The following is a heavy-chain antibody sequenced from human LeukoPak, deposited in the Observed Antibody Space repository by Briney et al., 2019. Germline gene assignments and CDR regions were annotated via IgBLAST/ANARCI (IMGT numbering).Heavy chain of an antibody. CDR3: ARESGFGELLFDY. Sequence: GRSLRLSCAASGFTFSSYAMHWVRQAPGKGLEWVAVTSYDGSNKYYADSVKGRFTISRDNSKNTLYLQMNSLRAEDTAVYYCARESGFGELLFDYWGQGTLVTVSS. CDR1: GFTFSSYA. D-gene: IGHD3-10*01. J-gene: IGHJ4*02. V-gene: IGHV3-30*04. CDR2: TSYDGSNK.